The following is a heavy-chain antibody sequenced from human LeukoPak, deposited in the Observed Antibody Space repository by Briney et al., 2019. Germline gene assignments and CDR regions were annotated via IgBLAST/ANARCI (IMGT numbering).Heavy chain of an antibody. J-gene: IGHJ4*02. D-gene: IGHD6-13*01. CDR2: IRYDGSNK. V-gene: IGHV3-30*02. CDR1: GFTFSSYG. CDR3: AKPPYSSSWYGRLRY. Sequence: QTGGSLRLSCAASGFTFSSYGMHWVRQAPGKVLEWVTFIRYDGSNKFYADSVKGRFTISRDNSKNTLYLQMNSLRAEDTAVYYCAKPPYSSSWYGRLRYWGQGTLVTVSS.